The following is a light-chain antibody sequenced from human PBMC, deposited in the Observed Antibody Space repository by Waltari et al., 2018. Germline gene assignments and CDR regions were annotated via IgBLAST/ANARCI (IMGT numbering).Light chain of an antibody. Sequence: EIVMTQSPATLSVSPGERATLSCRASQSVSRNLAWYQQKPGQAPRLLIYGASTMATVIPARFSGSGSGTEFTLTISSLQSEDFAVYYCQQYNNWHITFGQGTRLEMK. CDR1: QSVSRN. V-gene: IGKV3-15*01. CDR3: QQYNNWHIT. CDR2: GAS. J-gene: IGKJ5*01.